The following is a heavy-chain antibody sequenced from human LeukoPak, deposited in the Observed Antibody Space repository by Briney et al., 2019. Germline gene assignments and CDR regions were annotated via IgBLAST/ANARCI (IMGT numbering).Heavy chain of an antibody. CDR3: ARDPQRGYSYGYFDY. Sequence: ASVKVSCEASGYTFTGYYMHWVRQAPGQGLEWMGRINPNSGGTNYAQKFQGRVTMTRDTSISTAYMELSRLRSDDTAVYYCARDPQRGYSYGYFDYWGQGTLVTVSS. CDR1: GYTFTGYY. J-gene: IGHJ4*02. D-gene: IGHD5-18*01. V-gene: IGHV1-2*06. CDR2: INPNSGGT.